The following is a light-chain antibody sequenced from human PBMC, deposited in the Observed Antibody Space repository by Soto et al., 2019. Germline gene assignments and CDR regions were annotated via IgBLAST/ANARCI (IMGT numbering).Light chain of an antibody. V-gene: IGKV3-15*01. J-gene: IGKJ1*01. CDR3: QQYNNGPPWT. Sequence: EIVMTQSPATLSVSPGERATLSCRASQSVSSNLAWYQQKPGQAPRLLIYGASTRATGIPARFNGSGSGTEFTLTISSLQSEDFAVYYCQQYNNGPPWTFGQGTKVEIK. CDR2: GAS. CDR1: QSVSSN.